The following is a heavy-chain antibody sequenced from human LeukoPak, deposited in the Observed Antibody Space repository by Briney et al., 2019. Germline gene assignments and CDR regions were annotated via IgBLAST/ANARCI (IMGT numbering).Heavy chain of an antibody. CDR3: ARLPLAAHNWFDT. J-gene: IGHJ5*02. Sequence: ASMKVSCKASGYTFSSYGITWVRQAPGQGLEWMRWISTYNGDTNYAQNLQGRVTMTTDTSTSTAYMELRSLRSDDTAVYYCARLPLAAHNWFDTWGQGTLVTVSS. D-gene: IGHD2-2*01. V-gene: IGHV1-18*01. CDR2: ISTYNGDT. CDR1: GYTFSSYG.